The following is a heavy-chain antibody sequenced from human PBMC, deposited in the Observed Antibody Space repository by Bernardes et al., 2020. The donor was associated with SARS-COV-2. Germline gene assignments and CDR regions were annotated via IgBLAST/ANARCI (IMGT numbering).Heavy chain of an antibody. CDR3: ARLGILDYDSSGYDDY. D-gene: IGHD3-22*01. CDR2: IYYSGST. CDR1: GGSISSYY. J-gene: IGHJ4*02. Sequence: SETLSLTCTVSGGSISSYYWSWIRQPPGKGLEWIGYIYYSGSTNYNPSLKSRVTIAVDTSKNQFSLKLSPVTAADTAVYYCARLGILDYDSSGYDDYWGQGTLVTVSS. V-gene: IGHV4-59*08.